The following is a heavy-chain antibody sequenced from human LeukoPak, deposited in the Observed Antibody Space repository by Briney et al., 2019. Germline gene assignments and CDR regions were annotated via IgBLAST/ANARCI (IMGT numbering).Heavy chain of an antibody. CDR3: ARHYYDSSGYRSDY. CDR2: IYYSGST. Sequence: SETLSLTCTVSGVPVSSDNYYWGWIRQPPGKGLEWIGSIYYSGSTYYNPSLRSRVTISVVTSKNHFSLKLSSVTAADTAVYYCARHYYDSSGYRSDYWGQGTLVTVSS. J-gene: IGHJ4*02. D-gene: IGHD3-22*01. CDR1: GVPVSSDNYY. V-gene: IGHV4-39*01.